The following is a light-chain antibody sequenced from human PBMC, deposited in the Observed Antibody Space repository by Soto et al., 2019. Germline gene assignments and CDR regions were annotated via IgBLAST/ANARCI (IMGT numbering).Light chain of an antibody. V-gene: IGKV3-15*01. CDR2: DAS. CDR1: QSINSN. Sequence: EIVLTQSPGTLSLSPGERATLSCRASQSINSNLAWYQQKPGQAPRLLIFDASTRATGIPARFSGSGSGTEFTLTISGLQSEDFAIYYCQQYNKWPLITFGQGTRLEIK. J-gene: IGKJ5*01. CDR3: QQYNKWPLIT.